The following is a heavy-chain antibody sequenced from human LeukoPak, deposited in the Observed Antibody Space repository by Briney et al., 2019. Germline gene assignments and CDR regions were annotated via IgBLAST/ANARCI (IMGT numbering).Heavy chain of an antibody. Sequence: ASVKVSCKVSGYTLTELSMHWVRQALGKGLEWMGGSDPEDGETIYAQKFQGRVTMTEDTSTDTAYMELSSLRSEDTAVYYCATDLESGYYRGHYFQHWGQGTLVTVSS. CDR1: GYTLTELS. V-gene: IGHV1-24*01. D-gene: IGHD3-22*01. CDR2: SDPEDGET. CDR3: ATDLESGYYRGHYFQH. J-gene: IGHJ1*01.